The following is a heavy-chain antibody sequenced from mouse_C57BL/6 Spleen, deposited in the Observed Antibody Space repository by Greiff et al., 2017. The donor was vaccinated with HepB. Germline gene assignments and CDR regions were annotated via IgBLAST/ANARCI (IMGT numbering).Heavy chain of an antibody. Sequence: VQLQESGPELVKPGASVKISCKASGYAFSSSWMNWVKQRPGKGLEWIGRIYPGDGDTNYNGKFKGKATLTADKSSSTAYMQLSSLTSEDSAVYFCARLITTVVATDFDYWGQGTTLTVSS. CDR1: GYAFSSSW. CDR2: IYPGDGDT. CDR3: ARLITTVVATDFDY. V-gene: IGHV1-82*01. D-gene: IGHD1-1*01. J-gene: IGHJ2*01.